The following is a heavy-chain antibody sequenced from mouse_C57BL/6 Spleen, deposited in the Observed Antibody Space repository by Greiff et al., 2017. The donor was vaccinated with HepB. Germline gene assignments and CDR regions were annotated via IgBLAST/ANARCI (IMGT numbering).Heavy chain of an antibody. CDR2: FDPNSGGT. Sequence: VQLQQSGAELVKPGASVKLSCKASGYTFTSYWMHWVKQRPGRGLEWIGRFDPNSGGTKYNEKFKSKATLTVDKPSSTAYMQLSSLTSEDSAVYYCAKTGTLYAMDYWGQGTSVTVSS. D-gene: IGHD4-1*01. CDR1: GYTFTSYW. J-gene: IGHJ4*01. V-gene: IGHV1-72*01. CDR3: AKTGTLYAMDY.